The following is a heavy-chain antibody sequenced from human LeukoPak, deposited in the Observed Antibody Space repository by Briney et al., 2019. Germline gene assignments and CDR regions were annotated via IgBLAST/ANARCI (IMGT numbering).Heavy chain of an antibody. CDR2: INPDGSES. Sequence: GGSLRLSCVALEFEPTYFWMTWSRRAPGKGLEWVANINPDGSESFYLDSVRGRFTISRDNAKKSLYLQMNSLRAEDTAVYYCATFVGTVSGSYPVPGGLLVWGKGTTVSVSS. D-gene: IGHD3-16*02. CDR3: ATFVGTVSGSYPVPGGLLV. V-gene: IGHV3-7*01. CDR1: EFEPTYFW. J-gene: IGHJ6*04.